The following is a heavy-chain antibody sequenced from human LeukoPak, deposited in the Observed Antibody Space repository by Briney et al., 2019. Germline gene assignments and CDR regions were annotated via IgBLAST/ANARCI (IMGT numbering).Heavy chain of an antibody. CDR1: GFTFSSYS. J-gene: IGHJ4*02. CDR2: ISSGGSTI. V-gene: IGHV3-48*01. D-gene: IGHD2-2*01. Sequence: PGGSLRLSCAASGFTFSSYSMNWVRQAPGKGLEWVSYISSGGSTIYYADSVKGRFTISRDNSRNTLYVQMNSLGAEDTAVYYCAKADCSSTGCLGYSYGGIDSWGQGALVIVSS. CDR3: AKADCSSTGCLGYSYGGIDS.